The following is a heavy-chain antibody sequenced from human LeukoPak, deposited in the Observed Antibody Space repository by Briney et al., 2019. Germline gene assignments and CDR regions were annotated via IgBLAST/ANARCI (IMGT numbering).Heavy chain of an antibody. Sequence: GGSLRLSCAASGFTFSSYGMHWVRQAPGKGLEWVAVISYDGSNKYYADSVKGRFTISRDNSKNTLYLQMNSLRAEDTAVYYCAKTRAGATGDYWGQGTLVTVSS. J-gene: IGHJ4*02. CDR1: GFTFSSYG. D-gene: IGHD1-26*01. CDR3: AKTRAGATGDY. V-gene: IGHV3-30*18. CDR2: ISYDGSNK.